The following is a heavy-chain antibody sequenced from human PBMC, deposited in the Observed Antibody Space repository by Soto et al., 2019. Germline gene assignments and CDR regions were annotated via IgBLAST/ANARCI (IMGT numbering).Heavy chain of an antibody. D-gene: IGHD3-10*01. CDR1: GFTFSSYD. J-gene: IGHJ4*02. CDR3: AKGEVRGIIPSYFDY. Sequence: PGGSLRLSCAASGFTFSSYDMHWVRQAPGKGLEWVAVISYDGSKKYYADSVKGRFTISRDNSKNTLYLQMDSLRAEDTAVYYCAKGEVRGIIPSYFDYWGLGTLVTVSS. V-gene: IGHV3-30-3*01. CDR2: ISYDGSKK.